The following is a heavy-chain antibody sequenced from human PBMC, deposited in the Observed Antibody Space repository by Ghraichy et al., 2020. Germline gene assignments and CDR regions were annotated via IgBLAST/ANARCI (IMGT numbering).Heavy chain of an antibody. CDR1: GISVGDNY. V-gene: IGHV3-53*01. CDR2: IYRSSTT. Sequence: GGSLRLSCAASGISVGDNYMSWVRQAPGKGLEWVSVIYRSSTTYYADSVKGRFTVSRDNSKNTLYLQMNSLRAEDTAVYYCVRDIFEGQSFWGQGTLVIVSS. D-gene: IGHD3-3*01. CDR3: VRDIFEGQSF. J-gene: IGHJ4*02.